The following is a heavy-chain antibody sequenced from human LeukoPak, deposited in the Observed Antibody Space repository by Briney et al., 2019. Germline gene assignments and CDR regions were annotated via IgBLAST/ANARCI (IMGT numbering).Heavy chain of an antibody. D-gene: IGHD3-10*01. V-gene: IGHV3-43D*03. CDR3: AKDMIYRDAGSYLGGLIDY. CDR2: ISWDGDST. CDR1: GFTFDDYA. Sequence: GGSLRLSCAASGFTFDDYAMHWVRRTPGKGLEWVSLISWDGDSTSYADSVKGRFSISRDNSKSSLYLQMNSLRPEDTALYYCAKDMIYRDAGSYLGGLIDYWGQGTLVTVSS. J-gene: IGHJ4*02.